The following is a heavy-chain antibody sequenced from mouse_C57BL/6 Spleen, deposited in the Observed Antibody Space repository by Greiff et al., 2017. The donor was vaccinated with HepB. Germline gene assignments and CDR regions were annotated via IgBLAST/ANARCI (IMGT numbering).Heavy chain of an antibody. CDR3: ARRAYSHLDY. V-gene: IGHV5-17*01. Sequence: EVQLQESGGGLVKPGGSLKLSCAASGFTFSDYGLHWVRPAPEKGLEWVAYISGGSSTIYYADTVKGRFTISRDNAKNTLFLQMTSLRSEDTAMYYCARRAYSHLDYWGQGTTLTVSS. D-gene: IGHD2-12*01. CDR1: GFTFSDYG. CDR2: ISGGSSTI. J-gene: IGHJ2*01.